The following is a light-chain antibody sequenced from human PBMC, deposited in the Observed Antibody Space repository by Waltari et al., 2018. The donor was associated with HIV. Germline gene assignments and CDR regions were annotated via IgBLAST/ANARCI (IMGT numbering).Light chain of an antibody. CDR3: QQRVNWPLT. CDR1: QCVYSY. J-gene: IGKJ3*01. Sequence: EIVLTQSPATLPLSPGGRATLPCRPSQCVYSYLAWYQHKPGQAPRLLIYDASNRATGIPARFSGSGSGTDFTLTISSLEPEDFAIYYCQQRVNWPLTFGPGTKVDIK. CDR2: DAS. V-gene: IGKV3-11*01.